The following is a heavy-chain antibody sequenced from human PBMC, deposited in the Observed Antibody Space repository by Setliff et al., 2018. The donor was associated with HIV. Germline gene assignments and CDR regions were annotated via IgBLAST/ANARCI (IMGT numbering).Heavy chain of an antibody. CDR1: RGTFSSYG. CDR2: IIPILGIA. Sequence: ASVKVSCKVSRGTFSSYGFNWVRQAPGQGLEWMGGIIPILGIANYAQKFKGRVTITADESTSTAYMELRSLRSDDTAVYYCAVRSHGYSDAFDIWGQGTMVTV. CDR3: AVRSHGYSDAFDI. D-gene: IGHD5-18*01. V-gene: IGHV1-69*10. J-gene: IGHJ3*02.